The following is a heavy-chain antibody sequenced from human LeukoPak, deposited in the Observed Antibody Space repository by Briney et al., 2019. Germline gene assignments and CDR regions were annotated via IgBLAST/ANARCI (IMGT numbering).Heavy chain of an antibody. Sequence: ASVKVSCKASGYTFIGYYMYWVRQAPGQGLEWMGWINPNSGDTNYAQKFQGRVTMTRDTSISTAHMELSRLGLDDTAVYYCATESFDYWGQGTLVTVSS. J-gene: IGHJ4*02. CDR3: ATESFDY. CDR1: GYTFIGYY. V-gene: IGHV1-2*02. CDR2: INPNSGDT.